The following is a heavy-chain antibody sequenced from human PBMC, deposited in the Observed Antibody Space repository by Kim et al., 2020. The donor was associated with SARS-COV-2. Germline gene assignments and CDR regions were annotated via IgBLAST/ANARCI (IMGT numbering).Heavy chain of an antibody. Sequence: SETLSLTCTVSGGSISSGGYYWSWIRQHPGKGLEWIGYIYYSGSTYYNPSLKSRVTISVDTSKNQFSLKLSSVTAADTAVYYCARTGITMVRGGSPRGYGMDVWGQGTTVTVSS. CDR3: ARTGITMVRGGSPRGYGMDV. V-gene: IGHV4-31*03. CDR2: IYYSGST. J-gene: IGHJ6*02. CDR1: GGSISSGGYY. D-gene: IGHD3-10*01.